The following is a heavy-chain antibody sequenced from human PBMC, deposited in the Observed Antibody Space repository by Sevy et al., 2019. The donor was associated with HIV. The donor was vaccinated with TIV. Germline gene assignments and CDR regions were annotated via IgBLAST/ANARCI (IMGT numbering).Heavy chain of an antibody. CDR3: AREVELRSWYFDL. CDR1: GGSVSSGSYY. CDR2: IYYSGST. V-gene: IGHV4-61*01. D-gene: IGHD1-7*01. Sequence: SETLSLTCTVSGGSVSSGSYYWSWIRQPPGKGLEWIGYIYYSGSTNYNPSLKSRVTISVDTSKNQFSLKLSSVTAADTAMYYCAREVELRSWYFDLWGRGTLVTVSS. J-gene: IGHJ2*01.